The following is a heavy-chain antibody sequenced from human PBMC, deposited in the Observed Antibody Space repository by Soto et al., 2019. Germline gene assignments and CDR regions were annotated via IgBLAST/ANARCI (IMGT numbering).Heavy chain of an antibody. CDR3: VAPVREYHLLFINGGINAFDI. CDR2: IIPIFGTV. Sequence: QVQLVQSGAEVKKPGSSVKVSCKASGGTFSNYPITWVRLAPGNGLEWVGGIIPIFGTVNYAQKFQGRVTITADGSTSTAYMEMSRLGSEDTAIYYCVAPVREYHLLFINGGINAFDIWGQGTMVTVSS. J-gene: IGHJ3*02. D-gene: IGHD3-10*01. V-gene: IGHV1-69*12. CDR1: GGTFSNYP.